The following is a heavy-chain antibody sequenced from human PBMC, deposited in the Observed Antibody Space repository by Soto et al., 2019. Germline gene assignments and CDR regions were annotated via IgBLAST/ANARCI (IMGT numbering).Heavy chain of an antibody. CDR2: IGTAGDT. V-gene: IGHV3-13*01. D-gene: IGHD3-22*01. CDR3: ARGYYDSSGYYYPRSTSDDAFDI. Sequence: GGSLRLSCAASGFTFSSYDMHWVRQAPGKGLEWVSAIGTAGDTYYPGSVKGRFTISRENAKNSLYLQMNSLRAEDTAVYYCARGYYDSSGYYYPRSTSDDAFDIWGQGTMVTVSS. J-gene: IGHJ3*02. CDR1: GFTFSSYD.